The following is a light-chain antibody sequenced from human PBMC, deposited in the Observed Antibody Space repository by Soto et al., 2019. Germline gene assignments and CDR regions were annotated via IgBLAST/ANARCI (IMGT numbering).Light chain of an antibody. J-gene: IGLJ1*01. CDR1: NSDVGGYDY. Sequence: QSALAQPASVSGSPGQSITISCTGTNSDVGGYDYVSWYQQHPDKAPKFMIYEVTNRPSGVSHRFSGSKSGNTASLTISGLQAEDEADYYCSSYTTTSTYVFGTGTKVTVL. CDR2: EVT. CDR3: SSYTTTSTYV. V-gene: IGLV2-14*01.